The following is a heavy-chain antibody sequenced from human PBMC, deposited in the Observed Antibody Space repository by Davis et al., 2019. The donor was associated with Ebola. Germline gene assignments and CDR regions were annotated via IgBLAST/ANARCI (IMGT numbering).Heavy chain of an antibody. CDR3: ARKDYGDH. CDR1: GGTFSSYA. CDR2: ISAYNGNT. J-gene: IGHJ4*02. V-gene: IGHV1-18*01. Sequence: ASVKVSCKASGGTFSSYAISWVRQAPGQGLEWMGWISAYNGNTNYAQKLQGRVTMTTDTSTSTAYMEMRSLRSDDTAVYYCARKDYGDHWGQGTLVTVSS.